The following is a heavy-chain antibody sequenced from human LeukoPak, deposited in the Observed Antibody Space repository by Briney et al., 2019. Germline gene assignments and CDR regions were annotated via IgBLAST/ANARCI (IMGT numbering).Heavy chain of an antibody. CDR3: ARPLGYCSSTSCYRDDAFDI. Sequence: GESLKISCKGSGYTFTGYYMHWVRQAPGQGLEWMGWINPNSGGTNYAQKFQGRVTMTRDTSISTAYMELSRLRSDDTAVYYCARPLGYCSSTSCYRDDAFDIWGQGTMVTVSS. CDR1: GYTFTGYY. J-gene: IGHJ3*02. D-gene: IGHD2-2*02. CDR2: INPNSGGT. V-gene: IGHV1-2*02.